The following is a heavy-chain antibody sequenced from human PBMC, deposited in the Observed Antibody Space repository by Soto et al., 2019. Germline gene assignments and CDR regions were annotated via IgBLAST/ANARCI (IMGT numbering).Heavy chain of an antibody. CDR1: GFTFSSYW. J-gene: IGHJ4*02. D-gene: IGHD3-16*01. CDR3: ARVGVGHYEFDY. V-gene: IGHV3-74*01. Sequence: EVQLVESGGALVQPGGSLRLSCAASGFTFSSYWMHWVRQVPGEGLVWVSRIKTDGSSTSYADSVKGRFTISRDNAKNTMYLQMNSLGAEDPAVYYCARVGVGHYEFDYWGQGTLVTVSS. CDR2: IKTDGSST.